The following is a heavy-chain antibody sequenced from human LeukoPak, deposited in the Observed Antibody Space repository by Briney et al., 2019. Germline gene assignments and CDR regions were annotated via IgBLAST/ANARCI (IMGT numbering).Heavy chain of an antibody. V-gene: IGHV3-21*01. Sequence: GGSLRLSCAASGFTFSDYTMNWFRQAPGKGLEWVSSIGSVTTYIYYADSVKGRFTISRDNAKNSLSLQMNSLRAEDTAVYYCARAIAVAGPYYFDYWGQGTLVTVSS. CDR2: IGSVTTYI. J-gene: IGHJ4*02. CDR1: GFTFSDYT. D-gene: IGHD6-19*01. CDR3: ARAIAVAGPYYFDY.